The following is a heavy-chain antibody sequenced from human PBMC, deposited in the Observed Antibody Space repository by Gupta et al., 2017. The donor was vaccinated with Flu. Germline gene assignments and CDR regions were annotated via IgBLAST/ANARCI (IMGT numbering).Heavy chain of an antibody. J-gene: IGHJ4*02. D-gene: IGHD3-10*02. CDR1: GFSFSSNA. Sequence: EVQLLESGGGLVQPGGSLRLSCTASGFSFSSNAMSWVRQAPGAGLEWVSAIARGGDTVYYADSVKGRLTMSRDNSKKTLYLKMNSLRAEDTAIYYCARKLDDYVQGYFEQWGQGTPVTVSS. CDR2: IARGGDTV. CDR3: ARKLDDYVQGYFEQ. V-gene: IGHV3-23*01.